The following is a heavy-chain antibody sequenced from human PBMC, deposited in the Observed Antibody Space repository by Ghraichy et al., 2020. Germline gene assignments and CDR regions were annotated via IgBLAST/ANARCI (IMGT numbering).Heavy chain of an antibody. CDR3: MRDWRNYGMDV. V-gene: IGHV3-74*01. J-gene: IGHJ6*02. D-gene: IGHD3-3*01. Sequence: AGSLRLSCAASGFTLSNFWVHWVRQVPGKGLVWVSRINGEGSSTSYADSVRGRFSISRDNAKNTVLLQMNSLRAEDTALYYCMRDWRNYGMDVWGQGTTVTVSS. CDR1: GFTLSNFW. CDR2: INGEGSST.